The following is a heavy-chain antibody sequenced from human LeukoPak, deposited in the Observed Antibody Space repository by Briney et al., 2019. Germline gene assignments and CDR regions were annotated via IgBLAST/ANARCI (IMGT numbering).Heavy chain of an antibody. J-gene: IGHJ4*02. V-gene: IGHV1-2*02. Sequence: ASVKVSCKAYGYTFTGYYMHWVRQAPGQGLEWMGWINPNSGGTNYAQKFQGRVTMTRDTSISTAYMELSRLRSDDTAVYYCARFMYSSSSSFSDYWGQGTLVTVSS. CDR2: INPNSGGT. D-gene: IGHD6-6*01. CDR1: GYTFTGYY. CDR3: ARFMYSSSSSFSDY.